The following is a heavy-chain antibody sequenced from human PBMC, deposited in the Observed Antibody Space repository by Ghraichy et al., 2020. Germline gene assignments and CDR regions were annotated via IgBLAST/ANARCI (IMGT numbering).Heavy chain of an antibody. CDR1: GGSISSYY. CDR3: ARDSGYFELGTPDY. CDR2: IYYSGST. Sequence: SETLSLTCTVSGGSISSYYWSWIRQPPGKGLEWIGYIYYSGSTNYNPSLKSRVTISVDTSKNQFSLKLSSVTAADTAVYYCARDSGYFELGTPDYWGQGTLVTVSS. V-gene: IGHV4-59*01. D-gene: IGHD3-22*01. J-gene: IGHJ4*02.